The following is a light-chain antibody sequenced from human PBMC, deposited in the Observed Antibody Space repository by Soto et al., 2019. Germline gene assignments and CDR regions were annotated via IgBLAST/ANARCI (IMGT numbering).Light chain of an antibody. CDR3: SSYAGSNNWV. CDR2: EVS. J-gene: IGLJ3*02. V-gene: IGLV2-8*01. Sequence: QSALTQPPSASGSPGQSVTISCTGTSIDVGGYNFVSWYQQHPGKAPKLVIYEVSKRPSGVPDRFSGSKSGNTASLTVSGLQAEDEADYYCSSYAGSNNWVFGGGTKVTVL. CDR1: SIDVGGYNF.